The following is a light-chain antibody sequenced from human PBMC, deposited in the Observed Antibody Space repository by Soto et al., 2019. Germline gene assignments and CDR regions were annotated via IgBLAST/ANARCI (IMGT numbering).Light chain of an antibody. CDR1: SSNIGAGYD. CDR2: GNS. J-gene: IGLJ2*01. Sequence: QSALTQPPSVSGAPGQRVTISCTGSSSNIGAGYDVHWYQQLPGTAPKLLIYGNSNRPSGVPDRFSGSKSGTSASLAITGLQAEDEADYYCQSYDSSLRDVVFGGGTKLTVI. V-gene: IGLV1-40*01. CDR3: QSYDSSLRDVV.